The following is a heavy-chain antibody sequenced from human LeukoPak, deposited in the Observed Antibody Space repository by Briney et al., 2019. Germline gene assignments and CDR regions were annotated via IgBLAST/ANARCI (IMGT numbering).Heavy chain of an antibody. D-gene: IGHD2-21*01. V-gene: IGHV1-69*13. Sequence: ASVKVSCKASGGTFSSYAISWVRQAPGQGLEWMGGIIPIFGTANYAQKFQGRVTITADESTSTAYMELSSLRSEDTAVYYCAGFETYCGGDCFDYWGQGTLVTASS. CDR2: IIPIFGTA. CDR3: AGFETYCGGDCFDY. CDR1: GGTFSSYA. J-gene: IGHJ4*02.